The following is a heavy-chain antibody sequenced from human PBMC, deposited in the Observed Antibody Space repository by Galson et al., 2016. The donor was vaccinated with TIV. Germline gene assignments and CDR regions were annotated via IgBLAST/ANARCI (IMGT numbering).Heavy chain of an antibody. J-gene: IGHJ3*02. CDR1: GDSVSSDSAA. V-gene: IGHV6-1*01. CDR2: TYYRSRWYY. CDR3: KRAAGKNGASCYATCETFDI. Sequence: CAISGDSVSSDSAAWNWVRQSPSRGLEWLGRTYYRSRWYYDYKVSVKSRITINPDTSKNQFSLQLNSVTPEDTAVYYCKRAAGKNGASCYATCETFDIWGQGTMVTVPS. D-gene: IGHD2-2*01.